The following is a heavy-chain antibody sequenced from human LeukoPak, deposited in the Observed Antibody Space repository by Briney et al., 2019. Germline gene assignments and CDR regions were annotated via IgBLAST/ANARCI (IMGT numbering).Heavy chain of an antibody. V-gene: IGHV1-18*01. D-gene: IGHD4-17*01. J-gene: IGHJ4*02. CDR3: ARDVPLGDYEFGY. Sequence: ASVKVSCKASTYTFTRYGISWVRQAPGQGLEWMGWISGYNGNTNYAQKFLGRVSMTADTATSTAYMELRSLTSDDTAMYYCARDVPLGDYEFGYWGQGTLVTVSS. CDR1: TYTFTRYG. CDR2: ISGYNGNT.